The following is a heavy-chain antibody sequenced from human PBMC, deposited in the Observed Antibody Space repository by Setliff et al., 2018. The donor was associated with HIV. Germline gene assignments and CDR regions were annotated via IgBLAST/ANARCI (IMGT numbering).Heavy chain of an antibody. CDR2: IYYSGST. V-gene: IGHV4-59*01. CDR1: GGSISSYY. Sequence: KPSETLSLTCTVSGGSISSYYWSWIRQPPGKGLECIGYIYYSGSTSYNPSLKSRLTISVDTSKNQFSLKLSSVTAADTAVYYCARTSYNFWGGPDSWGQGTLVTVSS. CDR3: ARTSYNFWGGPDS. D-gene: IGHD3-3*01. J-gene: IGHJ4*02.